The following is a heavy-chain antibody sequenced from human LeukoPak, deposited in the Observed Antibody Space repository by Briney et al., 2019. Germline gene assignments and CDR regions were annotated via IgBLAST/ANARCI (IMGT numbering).Heavy chain of an antibody. CDR2: ISYDESDK. Sequence: GGSLRLSCAASGFTFSNYGMHWVRQAPGKGLEWVAVISYDESDKYYAESVKGRFTISRDNSKNTLYLQMNSLRPEDTAVYYCAKGVVAATNAAYYGMDVWGQGTTVTVSS. CDR3: AKGVVAATNAAYYGMDV. CDR1: GFTFSNYG. D-gene: IGHD2-15*01. V-gene: IGHV3-30*18. J-gene: IGHJ6*02.